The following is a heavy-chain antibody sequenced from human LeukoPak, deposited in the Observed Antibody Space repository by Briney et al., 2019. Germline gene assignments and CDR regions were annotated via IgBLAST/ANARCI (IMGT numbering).Heavy chain of an antibody. D-gene: IGHD3-10*01. CDR3: ARDVGYGSGSTYFDY. Sequence: ASVKVSCKASGYPFTSYYMHWVRPAPGQGLEWMGIINPSGGSTRYAQKFQGRVTMTRDTSTSTVYMELSSLRSEDTAVYYCARDVGYGSGSTYFDYWGQGTLVTVSS. V-gene: IGHV1-46*01. J-gene: IGHJ4*02. CDR2: INPSGGST. CDR1: GYPFTSYY.